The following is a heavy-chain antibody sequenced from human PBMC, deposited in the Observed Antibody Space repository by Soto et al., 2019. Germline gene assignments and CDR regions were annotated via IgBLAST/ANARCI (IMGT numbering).Heavy chain of an antibody. J-gene: IGHJ4*02. D-gene: IGHD3-16*01. V-gene: IGHV3-11*01. CDR1: GFTFSDYY. CDR2: ITSRGSTK. CDR3: ARDPPLGGL. Sequence: GGSLRLSCAASGFTFSDYYMSWIRQAPGKGLEWVSYITSRGSTKYYADPVKGRFTISRDNAKDSLYLQMNSLRAEDTAVYYCARDPPLGGLWGQGTLVTVSS.